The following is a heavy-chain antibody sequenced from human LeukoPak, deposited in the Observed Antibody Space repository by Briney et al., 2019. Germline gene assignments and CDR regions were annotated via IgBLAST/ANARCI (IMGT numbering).Heavy chain of an antibody. V-gene: IGHV5-51*01. CDR2: IYPRDSDI. J-gene: IGHJ4*02. CDR1: GYSFTSYW. CDR3: SRQPGTSLDY. Sequence: GESLKISCKASGYSFTSYWIGWVRQLPGKGLEWMGIIYPRDSDITYSPSFQGRVTISVDKSISTAYLQWSSLKASDTAMYYCSRQPGTSLDYWGLGTLVTVSS. D-gene: IGHD3-10*01.